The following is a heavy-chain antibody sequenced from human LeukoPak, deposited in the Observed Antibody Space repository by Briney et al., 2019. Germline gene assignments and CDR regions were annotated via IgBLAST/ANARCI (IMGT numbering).Heavy chain of an antibody. Sequence: PGGSLRLSCAASGFTFSSYSMSWVRQAPGKGLEWVANIKQDGSEKYYVDSVKGRFTISRDNAKNSLYLQMNSLRAEDTAVYYCARVGPSGDYDDAFDIWGQGTMVTVSS. J-gene: IGHJ3*02. CDR3: ARVGPSGDYDDAFDI. V-gene: IGHV3-7*01. CDR2: IKQDGSEK. D-gene: IGHD4-17*01. CDR1: GFTFSSYS.